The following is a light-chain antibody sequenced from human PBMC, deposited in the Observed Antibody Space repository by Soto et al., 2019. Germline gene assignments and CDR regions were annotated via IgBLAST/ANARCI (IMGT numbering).Light chain of an antibody. CDR2: TAS. Sequence: DIQMTQSPSSLSASVGDRVTITCRASQSIGTSLNWYQHKLGKAPELLIHTASILQSGIPSRFSGSRSGTDFTLTISSLQSEDFATYYCQQSYSVPFTFGPGTTLDIK. J-gene: IGKJ3*01. CDR1: QSIGTS. CDR3: QQSYSVPFT. V-gene: IGKV1-39*01.